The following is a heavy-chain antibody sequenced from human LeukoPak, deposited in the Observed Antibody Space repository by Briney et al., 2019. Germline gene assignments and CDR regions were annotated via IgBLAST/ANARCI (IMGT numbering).Heavy chain of an antibody. D-gene: IGHD3-9*01. V-gene: IGHV4-39*07. CDR2: IYYSGST. CDR1: GGSISSSSYY. J-gene: IGHJ5*02. Sequence: PSETLSLTCTVSGGSISSSSYYWGWIRQPPGKGLEWIGSIYYSGSTYYNPSLKSRVTISVDTSKNQFSLKLSSVTAADTAVYYCARVHYFDWQFDPWGQGTLVTVSS. CDR3: ARVHYFDWQFDP.